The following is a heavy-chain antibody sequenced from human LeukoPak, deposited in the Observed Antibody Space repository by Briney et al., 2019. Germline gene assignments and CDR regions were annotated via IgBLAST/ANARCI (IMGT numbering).Heavy chain of an antibody. V-gene: IGHV3-30*18. CDR2: IPYDGSSK. J-gene: IGHJ4*02. CDR3: AKERGYSLDY. D-gene: IGHD5-18*01. Sequence: GRSLRLSCAASGFTFSSYGMHWVRQAPGKGLEWVAVIPYDGSSKYYADSVKGRFTISRDNSKNTLYLQMNSLRAEDTAVYYCAKERGYSLDYWGQGTLVTVSS. CDR1: GFTFSSYG.